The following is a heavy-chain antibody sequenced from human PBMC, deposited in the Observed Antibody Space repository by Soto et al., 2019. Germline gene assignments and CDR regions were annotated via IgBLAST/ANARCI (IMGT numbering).Heavy chain of an antibody. V-gene: IGHV1-18*01. CDR1: GFIFTNYG. J-gene: IGHJ5*02. Sequence: QVQLVQSGPEMKKPGASVKVSCKGSGFIFTNYGFNWVRQAPGQGLEWVGWVSAANGYTRSAQKFQDRLIMTTDSSTNTGYMELRGLGPDDTALYYCAKGRSIAVPEGSWGQGTLVTVSS. D-gene: IGHD6-19*01. CDR2: VSAANGYT. CDR3: AKGRSIAVPEGS.